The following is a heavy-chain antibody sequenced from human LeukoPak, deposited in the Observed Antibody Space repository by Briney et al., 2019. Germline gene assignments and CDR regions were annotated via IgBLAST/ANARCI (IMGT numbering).Heavy chain of an antibody. D-gene: IGHD5-24*01. Sequence: GASVKVSCKSSGYXFTAYAIHWVRQAPGQGLKWMGWITPSDGANYAQKFQGRVTMTRDTSMSTAYMDLNRLTSDDTAVYFCARDRYGDGFAHFDYWGQGTLVTVSS. V-gene: IGHV1-2*02. CDR1: GYXFTAYA. CDR3: ARDRYGDGFAHFDY. CDR2: ITPSDGA. J-gene: IGHJ4*02.